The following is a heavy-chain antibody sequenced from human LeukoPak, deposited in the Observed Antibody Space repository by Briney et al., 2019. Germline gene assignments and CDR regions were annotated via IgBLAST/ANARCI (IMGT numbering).Heavy chain of an antibody. D-gene: IGHD2-15*01. CDR3: ARTCSGGSCYGVWYFDL. J-gene: IGHJ2*01. CDR1: GFTFSSSG. Sequence: GGSLRLSCAASGFTFSSSGMHWVRQAPGKGLEWVALIWYDGSNKYYAGSVKGRFTISRDNSENTLYLQMNSLRAEDTAVYYCARTCSGGSCYGVWYFDLWGRGTLVTVSS. CDR2: IWYDGSNK. V-gene: IGHV3-33*08.